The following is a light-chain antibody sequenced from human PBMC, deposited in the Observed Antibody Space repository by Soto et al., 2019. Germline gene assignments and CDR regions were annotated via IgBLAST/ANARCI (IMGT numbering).Light chain of an antibody. J-gene: IGKJ3*01. CDR1: QGISRW. Sequence: DIQMTQSPSSVSASVGDRVTITCRASQGISRWLAWYQQKPGKAPKLLIDTTSSLQSGVPSRYSGSGSGTDFTLTINNLQPEDSATYFCQQANSLPFTFGPGTEVDMK. V-gene: IGKV1-12*01. CDR2: TTS. CDR3: QQANSLPFT.